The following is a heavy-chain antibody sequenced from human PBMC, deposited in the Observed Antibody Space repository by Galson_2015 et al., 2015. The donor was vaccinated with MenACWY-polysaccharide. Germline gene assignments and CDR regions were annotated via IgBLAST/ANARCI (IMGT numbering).Heavy chain of an antibody. CDR1: TFTFRGSG. V-gene: IGHV3-33*01. CDR3: AREGSRIVFRAFDT. J-gene: IGHJ3*02. CDR2: IQYDAVYK. D-gene: IGHD3-10*02. Sequence: SLRLSCAASTFTFRGSGMHWVRQAPGKGLEWVAVIQYDAVYKQYLDSVKGRFSVSRDNSKNTLYLEMSNLRAEDTALYYCAREGSRIVFRAFDTWGQGTMVIVSS.